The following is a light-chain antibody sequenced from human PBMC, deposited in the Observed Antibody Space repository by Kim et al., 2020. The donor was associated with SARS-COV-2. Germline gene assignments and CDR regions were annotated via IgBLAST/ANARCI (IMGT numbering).Light chain of an antibody. CDR2: EVS. V-gene: IGLV2-8*01. Sequence: GQSVTVSCTGTSSDVVGYNYVSWYQQHPGEAPKLMIYEVSKRPSGVPDRFSGSKSGNTASLTVSGLQAEDEADYYCSSYAGSNNLVFGGGTQLTVL. J-gene: IGLJ2*01. CDR3: SSYAGSNNLV. CDR1: SSDVVGYNY.